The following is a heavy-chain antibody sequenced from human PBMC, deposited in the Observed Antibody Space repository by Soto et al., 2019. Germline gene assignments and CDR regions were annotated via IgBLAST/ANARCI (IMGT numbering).Heavy chain of an antibody. CDR1: GGSFSGYY. V-gene: IGHV4-34*01. CDR3: ARARPSPVIAAVPTHYYYYYMDV. CDR2: INHSGST. D-gene: IGHD6-13*01. Sequence: SETLSLTCAVYGGSFSGYYWSWIRQPPGKGLEWIGEINHSGSTNYNPSLKSRVTISVDTSKNQFSLKLSSVTAADTAVYYCARARPSPVIAAVPTHYYYYYMDVWGKGTTVTVSS. J-gene: IGHJ6*03.